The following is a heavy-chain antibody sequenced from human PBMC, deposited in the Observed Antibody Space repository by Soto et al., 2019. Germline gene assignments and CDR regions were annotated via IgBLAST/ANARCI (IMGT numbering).Heavy chain of an antibody. V-gene: IGHV4-30-4*01. CDR2: IYYTGNT. CDR1: GASINGGDYY. D-gene: IGHD3-22*01. CDR3: ARATYDSSTYYLDY. J-gene: IGHJ4*02. Sequence: QVQLQESGPGLVKPSQTLSLTCTVSGASINGGDYYWTWIRQPPGKGLEWIGSIYYTGNTYSNPSLESRLSISVDPSNNQSALRLTSVTAPDTAIYYCARATYDSSTYYLDYWGQGTLVSVSS.